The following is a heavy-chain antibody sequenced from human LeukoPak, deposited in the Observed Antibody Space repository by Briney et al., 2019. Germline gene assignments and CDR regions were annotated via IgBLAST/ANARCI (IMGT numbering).Heavy chain of an antibody. CDR1: GYTFTSYG. J-gene: IGHJ4*02. D-gene: IGHD1-26*01. CDR2: ISAYNGNT. Sequence: ASVKVSCKASGYTFTSYGISWVRQAPGQGLEWMGWISAYNGNTNYAQKLQGRVTMTTDTSTDTAYMELSSLRSEDTAVYYCAASSSGSYVAPDYWGQGTLVTVSS. CDR3: AASSSGSYVAPDY. V-gene: IGHV1-18*01.